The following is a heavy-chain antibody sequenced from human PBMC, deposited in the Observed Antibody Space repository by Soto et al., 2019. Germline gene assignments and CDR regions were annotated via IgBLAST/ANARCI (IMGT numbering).Heavy chain of an antibody. J-gene: IGHJ6*02. CDR3: ARGRRNAGYYYYYGMDV. V-gene: IGHV4-34*01. CDR2: INHSGST. Sequence: KASETLSLTCAVYGGSFSGYYWSWIRQPPGKGLEWIGEINHSGSTNYNPSLKSRVTISVDTSKNQFSLKLSSVTAADTAVYYCARGRRNAGYYYYYGMDVWGQGTKVTVYS. CDR1: GGSFSGYY.